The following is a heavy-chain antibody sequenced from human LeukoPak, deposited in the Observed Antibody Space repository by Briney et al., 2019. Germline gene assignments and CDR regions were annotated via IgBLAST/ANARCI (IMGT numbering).Heavy chain of an antibody. D-gene: IGHD3-22*01. CDR1: GFTFNIYA. CDR3: AKDRPNYYGSNGHYYRQNGDY. Sequence: GGSLRLSCAASGFTFNIYAMSWVRQAPGRGLEWVSSITSSGDSTFYADSVKGRFTISRGNSRTTLFLQMNRLRVEDTAIYYCAKDRPNYYGSNGHYYRQNGDYWGQGTLVTVSS. CDR2: ITSSGDST. V-gene: IGHV3-23*01. J-gene: IGHJ4*02.